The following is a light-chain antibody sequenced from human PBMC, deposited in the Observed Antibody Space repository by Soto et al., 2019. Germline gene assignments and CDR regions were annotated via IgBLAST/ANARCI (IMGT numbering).Light chain of an antibody. CDR3: QQYHIWPPWT. CDR2: GAS. CDR1: QSIRSN. V-gene: IGKV3-15*01. J-gene: IGKJ1*01. Sequence: PEPPEKGATLSCRVSQSIRSNLAWYQQRPGQAPRLLMYGASTRADGIPARFTGSGSGTEFTLTTTSLQSEDFAVSYCQQYHIWPPWTSGQGTKVDIK.